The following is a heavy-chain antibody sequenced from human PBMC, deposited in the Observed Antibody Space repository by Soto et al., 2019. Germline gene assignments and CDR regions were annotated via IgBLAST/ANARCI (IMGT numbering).Heavy chain of an antibody. D-gene: IGHD7-27*01. CDR1: SGSFSGYY. CDR2: INQSGST. CDR3: AAADWGHNFYYGMDV. Sequence: SETLSLTCAVYSGSFSGYYWSWIRQPPGKGLEWIGEINQSGSTNYKSSLKSRVTISVDTSKNQFSLKLSSVTAADTAVYYCAAADWGHNFYYGMDVWGQGTTVTAP. V-gene: IGHV4-34*01. J-gene: IGHJ6*02.